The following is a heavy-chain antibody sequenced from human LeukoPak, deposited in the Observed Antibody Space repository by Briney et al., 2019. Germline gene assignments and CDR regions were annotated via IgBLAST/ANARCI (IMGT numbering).Heavy chain of an antibody. D-gene: IGHD4-17*01. CDR1: GGSVSSTSYY. Sequence: SETLSLTCTVSGGSVSSTSYYWGWIRQPPGKGLEWIGTVYYSGSTYYNPSLKSRVTISADTSKNQFSLKLSSVTAADTAVYYCGRSNDYGDYKTDYWGQGTLVTVSS. CDR2: VYYSGST. V-gene: IGHV4-39*07. CDR3: GRSNDYGDYKTDY. J-gene: IGHJ4*02.